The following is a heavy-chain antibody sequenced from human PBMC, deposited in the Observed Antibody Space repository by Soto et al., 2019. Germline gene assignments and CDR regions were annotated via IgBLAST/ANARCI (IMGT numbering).Heavy chain of an antibody. CDR3: AKDLKAAAGS. V-gene: IGHV3-30*18. CDR2: ISYDGSNK. Sequence: PGGSLRLSCAASGFTFSSYGMHWVRQAPGKGLEWVAVISYDGSNKYYADSVKGRFTISRDNSKNTLYLQMNSLRAEDTAVYYCAKDLKAAAGSWGQGTLLTVSS. CDR1: GFTFSSYG. D-gene: IGHD6-13*01. J-gene: IGHJ4*02.